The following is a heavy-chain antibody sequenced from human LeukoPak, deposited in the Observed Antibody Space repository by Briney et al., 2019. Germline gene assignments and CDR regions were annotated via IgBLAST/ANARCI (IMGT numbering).Heavy chain of an antibody. Sequence: PSETLSLTCTVSGHSFTNYYWCWIPQPPGRGLDWIGCIYYSGSTRYSPSVKGRLTISLDTSKEQFSLELTSVPAADTAVYYCARRDYRAWFDPWGQGTLVTVSS. CDR1: GHSFTNYY. D-gene: IGHD4-11*01. V-gene: IGHV4-59*08. CDR3: ARRDYRAWFDP. CDR2: IYYSGST. J-gene: IGHJ5*02.